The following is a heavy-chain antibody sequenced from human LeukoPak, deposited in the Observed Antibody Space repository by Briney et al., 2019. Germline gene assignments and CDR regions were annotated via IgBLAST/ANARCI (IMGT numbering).Heavy chain of an antibody. Sequence: SETLSLTCTVSGGSISSGSYYWSWIRQPAGKGLEWIGRIYTSGSTNYNPSLKSRVTISVDTSKNQFSLKLSSVTAADTAVYYCAGSPYDYYMDVWGKGTTVTVSS. CDR2: IYTSGST. V-gene: IGHV4-61*02. CDR1: GGSISSGSYY. J-gene: IGHJ6*03. CDR3: AGSPYDYYMDV.